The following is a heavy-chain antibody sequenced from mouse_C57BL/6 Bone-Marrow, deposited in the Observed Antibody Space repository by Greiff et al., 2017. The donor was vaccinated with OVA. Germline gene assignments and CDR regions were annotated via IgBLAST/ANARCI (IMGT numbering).Heavy chain of an antibody. CDR1: GYTFTDYY. D-gene: IGHD4-1*01. Sequence: DVHLVESGPVLVKPGASVKMSCKASGYTFTDYYMNWVKQSHGKSLEWIGVINPYNGGTSYNQKFKGKATLTVDKSSSTAYMELNSLTSEDSAVYYCARRKRTGYWYFDVWGTGTTVTVSS. J-gene: IGHJ1*03. CDR3: ARRKRTGYWYFDV. CDR2: INPYNGGT. V-gene: IGHV1-19*01.